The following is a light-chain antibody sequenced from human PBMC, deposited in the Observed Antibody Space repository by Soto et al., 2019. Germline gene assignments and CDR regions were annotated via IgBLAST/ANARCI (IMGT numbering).Light chain of an antibody. J-gene: IGKJ1*01. V-gene: IGKV4-1*01. CDR1: QSLLYNPNIRNN. CDR2: WAS. CDR3: QQYLITPPT. Sequence: DIVMSQSPDSLPVSLAGGATFASSPSQSLLYNPNIRNNLAWYQQKPGQPPKLLIHWASTRESGVPDRFSGSGSGTDFTLTISSLQAEDVALYYCQQYLITPPTFGQGTKVEIK.